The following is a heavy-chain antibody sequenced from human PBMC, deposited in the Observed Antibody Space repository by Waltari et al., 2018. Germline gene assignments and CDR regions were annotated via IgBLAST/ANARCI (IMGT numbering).Heavy chain of an antibody. D-gene: IGHD6-6*01. CDR1: GYTLTEFS. CDR3: ATVSIAARLDAFAI. CDR2: FDPEDGET. Sequence: QVQLVQSGAAVKKPGASVKVSCKVSGYTLTEFSMHWVRQAPGKGPEWTGGFDPEDGETIYAQKFQGRVTMTEDTSTDTAYMELSSLRSEDTAVYYCATVSIAARLDAFAIWGQGTMVTVSS. V-gene: IGHV1-24*01. J-gene: IGHJ3*02.